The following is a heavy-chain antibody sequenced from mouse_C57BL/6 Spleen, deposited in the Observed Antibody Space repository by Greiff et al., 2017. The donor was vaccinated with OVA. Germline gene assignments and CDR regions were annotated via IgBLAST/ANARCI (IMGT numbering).Heavy chain of an antibody. J-gene: IGHJ3*01. CDR3: ARSSPYSKFAY. Sequence: VQLQQPGAELVMPGASVKLSCKASGYTFTSYWMHWVKQRPGQGLEWIGEIDPSDSYTNYNQKFKGKSTLTVDKSSSTAYMQLSSLTSEDSAVYYCARSSPYSKFAYWGQGTLVTVSA. D-gene: IGHD2-5*01. CDR2: IDPSDSYT. V-gene: IGHV1-69*01. CDR1: GYTFTSYW.